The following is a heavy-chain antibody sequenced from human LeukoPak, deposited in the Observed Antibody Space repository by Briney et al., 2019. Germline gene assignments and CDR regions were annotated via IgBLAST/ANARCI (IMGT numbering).Heavy chain of an antibody. CDR1: GYRFTNYW. V-gene: IGHV5-51*01. D-gene: IGHD3-10*01. CDR2: IYPGDSDT. J-gene: IGHJ5*02. CDR3: ARRRAGIYGSGSYSTAWWFDP. Sequence: GEALDTSWQGSGYRFTNYWIGWVRPMPGKGPERMGIIYPGDSDTRYSPPFQGQVTISADKSISTAFLQWSSLKASETAMDYCARRRAGIYGSGSYSTAWWFDPWGQGTLVTVSS.